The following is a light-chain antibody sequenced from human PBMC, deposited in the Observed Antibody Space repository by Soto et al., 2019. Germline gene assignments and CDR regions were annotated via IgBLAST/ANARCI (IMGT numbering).Light chain of an antibody. Sequence: QSVLTQPPSASGSPGQSVTISCTGTSSDVGGYNYVSWYQQHPGKAPKLMIYEVSKRPSGVPDCFSGSKSGNRASLTVSGLQAEDEADYYCSSYGGSNNLVFGGGTKVTVL. CDR1: SSDVGGYNY. V-gene: IGLV2-8*01. CDR2: EVS. J-gene: IGLJ2*01. CDR3: SSYGGSNNLV.